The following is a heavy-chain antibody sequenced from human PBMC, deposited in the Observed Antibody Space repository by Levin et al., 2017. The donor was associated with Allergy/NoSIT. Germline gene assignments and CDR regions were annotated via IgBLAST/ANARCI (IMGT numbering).Heavy chain of an antibody. Sequence: GGSLRLSCTASGFTFSTYGMHWVRQAPGKGLDWVALITSNGNNIYYADSVKGRFTISRDNYKNTLFLQMNSLGAEDTAVYYCAKAAVADWGQGTLVTVSS. V-gene: IGHV3-30*18. CDR2: ITSNGNNI. CDR1: GFTFSTYG. J-gene: IGHJ4*02. CDR3: AKAAVAD.